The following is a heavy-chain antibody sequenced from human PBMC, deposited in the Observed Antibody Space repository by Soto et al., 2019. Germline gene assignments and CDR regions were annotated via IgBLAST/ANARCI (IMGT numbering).Heavy chain of an antibody. CDR1: GGSFISYA. CDR3: ALAVIADRNYYYGMDV. D-gene: IGHD6-6*01. CDR2: IIPIFGTA. V-gene: IGHV1-69*01. J-gene: IGHJ6*02. Sequence: GXSVKVSCTASGGSFISYAIIWVRQAPGQGLEWMGGIIPIFGTANYAQKFQGRVTITADESTSTAYMELSSLRSEDTAVYYCALAVIADRNYYYGMDVWGQGTTVTVS.